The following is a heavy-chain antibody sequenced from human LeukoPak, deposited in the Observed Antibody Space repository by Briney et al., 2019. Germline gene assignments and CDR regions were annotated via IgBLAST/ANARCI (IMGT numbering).Heavy chain of an antibody. D-gene: IGHD3-3*01. V-gene: IGHV3-9*01. CDR1: GFTFDDYA. Sequence: PGRSLRLSCAASGFTFDDYAMHWVRQAPGKGLEWVSGISWNSGSRGYADSVKGRFTISRDNAKNSLYLQTNSLRAEDTALYYCAKDPRYDFWSGYYDYWGQGTLVTVSS. CDR2: ISWNSGSR. J-gene: IGHJ4*02. CDR3: AKDPRYDFWSGYYDY.